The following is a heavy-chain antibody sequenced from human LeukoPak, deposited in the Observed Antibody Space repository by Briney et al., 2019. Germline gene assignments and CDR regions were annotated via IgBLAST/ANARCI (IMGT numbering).Heavy chain of an antibody. CDR1: GFAFSDYY. V-gene: IGHV3-11*01. D-gene: IGHD5-18*01. CDR2: ISSSGSTI. CDR3: ARGGGFGYSYGSGDGMDV. Sequence: GGSLRLSCAASGFAFSDYYMSWIRQAPGKGLEWVSYISSSGSTIYYADSVKGRFTISRDNAKNSLYLQMNSLRAEDTAVYYCARGGGFGYSYGSGDGMDVWGQGTTVTVSS. J-gene: IGHJ6*02.